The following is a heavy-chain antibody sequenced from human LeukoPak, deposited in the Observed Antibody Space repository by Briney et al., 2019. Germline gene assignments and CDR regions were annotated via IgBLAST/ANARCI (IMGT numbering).Heavy chain of an antibody. CDR3: AREATSSIAARSYYFDY. CDR2: INPNSGGT. J-gene: IGHJ4*02. D-gene: IGHD6-6*01. V-gene: IGHV1-2*02. Sequence: ASVKVSCKASGYTFTGYYMHWVRQAPGQGLEWMGWINPNSGGTNYAQKFQGRVTMTRDTSISTAYMELSRLRSDDTAVYYCAREATSSIAARSYYFDYWGQGTLVTVSS. CDR1: GYTFTGYY.